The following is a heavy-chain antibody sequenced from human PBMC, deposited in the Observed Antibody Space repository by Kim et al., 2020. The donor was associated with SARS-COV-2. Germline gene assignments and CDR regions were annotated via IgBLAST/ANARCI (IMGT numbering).Heavy chain of an antibody. CDR1: GGSFNDYY. CDR3: AGGQDVDSGGYDGMDV. Sequence: SETLSLTCTVYGGSFNDYYWSWIRQPPGKGLEWIGEINNSGSTNYNPSLKSRVIISVDTSKNQFSLRLSSVTAADTAVYYCAGGQDVDSGGYDGMDVWGQGTTVTVSS. D-gene: IGHD3-10*01. J-gene: IGHJ6*02. CDR2: INNSGST. V-gene: IGHV4-34*01.